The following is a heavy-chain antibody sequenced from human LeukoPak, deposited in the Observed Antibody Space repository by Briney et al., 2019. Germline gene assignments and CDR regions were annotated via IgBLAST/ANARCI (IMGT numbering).Heavy chain of an antibody. Sequence: GGSLRLSCAASGFTFSSYAMSWVRQAPGKGLEWVSAISASGSSTYYADSVKGRFTISRDNSKNTLYLQMNSLRAEDTAVYYCAKTSMPDSMSDAFDIWGQGTMVTVSS. CDR2: ISASGSST. V-gene: IGHV3-23*01. CDR1: GFTFSSYA. D-gene: IGHD3-22*01. CDR3: AKTSMPDSMSDAFDI. J-gene: IGHJ3*02.